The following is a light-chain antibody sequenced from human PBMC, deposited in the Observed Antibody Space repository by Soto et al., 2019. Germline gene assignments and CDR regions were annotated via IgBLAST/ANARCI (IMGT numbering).Light chain of an antibody. Sequence: DIQMTQSPSTLSASVGDRVTITCRASQSIGSWVAWYQQKPGRAPNLLIHKASHLESGVPSRFSGSGSGSAFSLTITSLQPEDFATYYCLQDYNSPITFGQGTRLEI. J-gene: IGKJ5*01. CDR3: LQDYNSPIT. CDR2: KAS. CDR1: QSIGSW. V-gene: IGKV1-5*03.